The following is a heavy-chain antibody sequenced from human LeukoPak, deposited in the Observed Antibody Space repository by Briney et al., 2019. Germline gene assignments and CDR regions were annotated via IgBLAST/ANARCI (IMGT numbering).Heavy chain of an antibody. J-gene: IGHJ4*02. CDR2: ISGSGGST. CDR1: GFTVSSNY. Sequence: GGFLRLSCAASGFTVSSNYMSWVRQAPGKGLEWVSAISGSGGSTYCADSVKGRFTISRDNSKNTLYLQMNSLGAEDTAVYYCAKNAVTTHPYFDYWGQGTLVTVSS. V-gene: IGHV3-23*01. D-gene: IGHD4-17*01. CDR3: AKNAVTTHPYFDY.